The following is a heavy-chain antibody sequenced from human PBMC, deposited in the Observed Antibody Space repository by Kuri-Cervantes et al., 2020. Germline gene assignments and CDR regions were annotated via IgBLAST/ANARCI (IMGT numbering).Heavy chain of an antibody. J-gene: IGHJ4*02. V-gene: IGHV2-5*08. CDR2: IYWDDDK. D-gene: IGHD3-22*01. CDR3: AHTQEDYYDSSGYYD. Sequence: SWIRQPPGKALEWLALIYWDDDKRYSPSLKSRLTITKDTSKNQVVLTMTNMDPVDTATYYCAHTQEDYYDSSGYYDWGQRTLVTVSS.